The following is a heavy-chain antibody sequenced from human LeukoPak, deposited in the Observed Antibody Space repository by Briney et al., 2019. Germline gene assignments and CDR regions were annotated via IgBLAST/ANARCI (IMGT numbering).Heavy chain of an antibody. CDR3: ARKTSCFDY. CDR1: GFTFSTYG. V-gene: IGHV3-30*03. CDR2: ISYDGSNK. D-gene: IGHD2-2*01. Sequence: PGGSLRLSRTASGFTFSTYGMHWVRQAPGKGLEWLAIISYDGSNKYYVDSVKGRFTISRDNSKNTLYLQLNSLRPEDTAVYYCARKTSCFDYWGRGTLVTVSS. J-gene: IGHJ4*02.